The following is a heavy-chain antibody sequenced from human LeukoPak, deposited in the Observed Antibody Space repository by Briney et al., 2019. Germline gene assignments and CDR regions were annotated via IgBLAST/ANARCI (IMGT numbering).Heavy chain of an antibody. J-gene: IGHJ4*02. V-gene: IGHV3-23*01. Sequence: HPGGSLRLSCAASGFTFSSYAMSWVRQAPGKGLEWVSGISGSGGSTYSADSVKGRFTISRDNSKNTLYLQMNSLRAEDTAVYYCAKAAEKETWIQVFDYWGQGTLVTVSS. CDR3: AKAAEKETWIQVFDY. D-gene: IGHD5-18*01. CDR1: GFTFSSYA. CDR2: ISGSGGST.